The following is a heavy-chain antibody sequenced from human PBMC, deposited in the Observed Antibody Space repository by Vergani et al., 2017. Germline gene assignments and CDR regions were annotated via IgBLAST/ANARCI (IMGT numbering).Heavy chain of an antibody. CDR2: INTNTGNP. CDR3: ARDQGSGYSYGDYYYGMDV. D-gene: IGHD5-18*01. V-gene: IGHV7-4-1*02. CDR1: GYTFTIYA. J-gene: IGHJ6*02. Sequence: QVQLVQSGSELKKPGASVNVSCKASGYTFTIYAMNWVRQAPGQGLEWMGWINTNTGNPTYAQGFTGRFVFSLDTSVSTAYLQISSLKAEDTAVYYCARDQGSGYSYGDYYYGMDVWGQGTTVTVSS.